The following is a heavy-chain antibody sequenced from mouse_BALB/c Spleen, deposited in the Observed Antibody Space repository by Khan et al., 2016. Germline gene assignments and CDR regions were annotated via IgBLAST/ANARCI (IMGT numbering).Heavy chain of an antibody. CDR3: ERTDRRGYFDY. CDR1: GYTFSSYW. CDR2: ILPGSGST. V-gene: IGHV1-9*01. Sequence: QVQLKESGAELMKPGASVKISCKATGYTFSSYWIEWVKQRPGHGLEWIGEILPGSGSTNYNEKFRGKATFTADTSSNTAYMPLRSLKSEDSAVHSCERTDRRGYFDYWGQGTTLTVSS. J-gene: IGHJ2*01.